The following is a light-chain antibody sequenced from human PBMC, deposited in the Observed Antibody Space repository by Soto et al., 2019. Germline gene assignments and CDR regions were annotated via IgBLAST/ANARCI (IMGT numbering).Light chain of an antibody. CDR2: DAS. J-gene: IGKJ1*01. CDR3: QHYGSSPSWT. Sequence: EIVLTQSPGTLSLSPGERATLSCRASQSIRYNYLTWYQQKPGQAPRLLIYDASSRATGIPDRFSGSGSGTDFTLTISRLEPDDFAVYYCQHYGSSPSWTFGQGTKVEIK. CDR1: QSIRYNY. V-gene: IGKV3-20*01.